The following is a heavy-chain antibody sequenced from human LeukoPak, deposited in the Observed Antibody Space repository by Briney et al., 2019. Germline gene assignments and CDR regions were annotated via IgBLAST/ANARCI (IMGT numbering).Heavy chain of an antibody. CDR2: SSAYNGET. CDR1: GYSFTSFG. CDR3: TRDLGVDTSMIFFDY. Sequence: ASVKVSCKASGYSFTSFGISWVRQVPGQGLGWMGWSSAYNGETNYVQKFQGRVTMTTDAATSTAYMELRSLRSDDTAVYYCTRDLGVDTSMIFFDYWGQGTVVTVSS. J-gene: IGHJ4*02. V-gene: IGHV1-18*01. D-gene: IGHD5-18*01.